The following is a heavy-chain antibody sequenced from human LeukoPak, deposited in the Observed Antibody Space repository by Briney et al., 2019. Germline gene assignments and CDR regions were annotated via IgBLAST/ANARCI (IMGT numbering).Heavy chain of an antibody. CDR2: INQDGSEK. J-gene: IGHJ4*02. CDR3: ARDGIAVAGFDY. CDR1: GFTFSNYW. V-gene: IGHV3-7*01. Sequence: RAGGSLRLSCAVSGFTFSNYWMTWVRQAPGKGLEWVANINQDGSEKYYVDSVKGRFTISRDSAKTSLYLQMNSLRAEDTAVYYCARDGIAVAGFDYWGQGTLVTVSS. D-gene: IGHD6-19*01.